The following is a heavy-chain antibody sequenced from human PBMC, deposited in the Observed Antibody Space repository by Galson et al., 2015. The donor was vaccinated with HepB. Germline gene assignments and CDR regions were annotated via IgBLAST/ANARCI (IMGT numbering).Heavy chain of an antibody. CDR3: ARDDSGAIYDY. CDR1: GFPFSSYG. D-gene: IGHD2-2*01. V-gene: IGHV3-33*01. Sequence: SLRLSCAASGFPFSSYGMHWVRQAPGKGMEWVAVIWSDGSNKYYADSVRGRFTVSRDNSKNTLFLQIDSLRAEDTAVYYCARDDSGAIYDYWGQGTLVTVSS. CDR2: IWSDGSNK. J-gene: IGHJ4*02.